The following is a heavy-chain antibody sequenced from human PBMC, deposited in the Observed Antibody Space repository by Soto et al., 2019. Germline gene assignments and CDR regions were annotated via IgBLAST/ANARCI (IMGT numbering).Heavy chain of an antibody. J-gene: IGHJ6*02. Sequence: QVQLMESGGGVVQPGRSLRLSCAASGFTFSSYGMHWVRRAPGKGLEWVAVIWYDGSNKYYADSVKGRFTISRDNSKNTLYLQMNSLRAEDTAVYYCARLYYYGMDVWGQGTTVTVSS. CDR1: GFTFSSYG. CDR2: IWYDGSNK. CDR3: ARLYYYGMDV. V-gene: IGHV3-33*01.